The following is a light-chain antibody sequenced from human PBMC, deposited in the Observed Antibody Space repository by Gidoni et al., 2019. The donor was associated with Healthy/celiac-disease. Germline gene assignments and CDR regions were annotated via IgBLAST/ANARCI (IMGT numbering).Light chain of an antibody. V-gene: IGKV1-9*01. CDR3: RQLNSYPPFT. Sequence: DIQLTQSPSFLSASVGDRVTITCRASQGISSYLAWYQQKPGKAPKLLIYAASTLHSGVPSRFSGSGSGTEFTLTISSLQPEDFATYYCRQLNSYPPFTFGPGTKVDIK. CDR1: QGISSY. J-gene: IGKJ3*01. CDR2: AAS.